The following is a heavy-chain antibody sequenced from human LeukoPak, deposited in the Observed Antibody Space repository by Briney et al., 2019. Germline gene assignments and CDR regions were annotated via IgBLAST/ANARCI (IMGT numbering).Heavy chain of an antibody. D-gene: IGHD3-22*01. CDR1: GFTFSSYS. V-gene: IGHV3-48*02. Sequence: GGSLRLSCAASGFTFSSYSMNWVRQAPGKGLEWVSYISSSSSTIYYADSVKGRLTSCRDNAKNSLYLQMNSLRDEDTAVYYCARDGVGYYDSSGYPNWFDPWGQGTLVTVSS. CDR2: ISSSSSTI. CDR3: ARDGVGYYDSSGYPNWFDP. J-gene: IGHJ5*02.